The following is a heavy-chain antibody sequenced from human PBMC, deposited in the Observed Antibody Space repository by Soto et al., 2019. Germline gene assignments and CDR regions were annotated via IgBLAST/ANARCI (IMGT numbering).Heavy chain of an antibody. V-gene: IGHV1-18*01. Sequence: GASVKVSCKASGYTFTSYGISWVRQAPGQGLEWMGWISAYNGNTNYAQKLQGRVTMTTDTSTSTAYMELRSLRSDDTAVYYCARDLSGYYYGSGSYFLDYWGQGTLVTVSS. D-gene: IGHD3-10*01. CDR3: ARDLSGYYYGSGSYFLDY. CDR1: GYTFTSYG. CDR2: ISAYNGNT. J-gene: IGHJ4*02.